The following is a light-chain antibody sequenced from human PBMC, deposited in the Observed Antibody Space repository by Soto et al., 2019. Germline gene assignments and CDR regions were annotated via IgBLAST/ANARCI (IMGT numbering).Light chain of an antibody. Sequence: DIQMTQSPSSLSTSVGDRVTITCRASQSISNWLAWYQQKPGKAPKLLIYTASSLESGVPSRFSGSGSGTEFTLTISSLQPDDFATYYCQQYNSFPYTFGQGTKVDIK. V-gene: IGKV1-5*03. J-gene: IGKJ2*01. CDR1: QSISNW. CDR2: TAS. CDR3: QQYNSFPYT.